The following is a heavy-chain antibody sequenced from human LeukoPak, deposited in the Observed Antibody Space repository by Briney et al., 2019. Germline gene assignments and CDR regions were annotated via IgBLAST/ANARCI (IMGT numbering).Heavy chain of an antibody. CDR2: ISYDGSNK. CDR1: GFTFSSYG. J-gene: IGHJ4*02. CDR3: AKRGDYGGNSPFDY. Sequence: GGSLRLSCAASGFTFSSYGMHWVHQAPGKGLECVAVISYDGSNKYYADSVKGRFTISRDNSKNTLYLQMNSLRAEDTAVYYCAKRGDYGGNSPFDYWGQGTLVTVSS. V-gene: IGHV3-30*18. D-gene: IGHD4-23*01.